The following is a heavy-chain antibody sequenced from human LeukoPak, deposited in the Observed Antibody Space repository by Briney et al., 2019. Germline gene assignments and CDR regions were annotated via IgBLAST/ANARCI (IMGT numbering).Heavy chain of an antibody. J-gene: IGHJ4*02. CDR2: IYPKNGVT. V-gene: IGHV1-2*02. D-gene: IGHD1-7*01. CDR3: VRENWYYDY. Sequence: ASVKPSCTASGYTFTTYYMHWVRQAPGQGLEWMGWIYPKNGVTNYAQKFQGRVTMTRDTSIGIVYMEMSRLRPDDTAVYYCVRENWYYDYWGQGTLVTVSS. CDR1: GYTFTTYY.